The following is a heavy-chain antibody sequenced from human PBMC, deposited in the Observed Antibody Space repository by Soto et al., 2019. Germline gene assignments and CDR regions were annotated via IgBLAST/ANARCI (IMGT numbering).Heavy chain of an antibody. CDR1: GYTFTNYD. J-gene: IGHJ4*02. CDR2: MNPNSGNT. CDR3: ARGYYYGSGSSPDY. V-gene: IGHV1-8*01. Sequence: QVQLVQSGAEVKKPGASVKVSCKASGYTFTNYDINWVRQATGQGLEWMGWMNPNSGNTGYAQKFQGRVSMTRNTSICTAYMELSSLRSEDTAVYYCARGYYYGSGSSPDYWGQGTLVTVSS. D-gene: IGHD3-10*01.